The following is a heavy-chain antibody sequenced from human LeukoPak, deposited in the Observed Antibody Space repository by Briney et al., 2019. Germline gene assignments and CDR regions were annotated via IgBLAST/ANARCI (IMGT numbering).Heavy chain of an antibody. Sequence: PSETLSLTCTVSGGSISSYYWSWIRQPPGKGLEWIGYIYYSGSTNYNTSLKSRVTISVDTSKNQFSLKLSSVTAADTAVYYCARGSSSSWRHSTFYYYYGMDVWGQGTTVTVSS. CDR2: IYYSGST. CDR1: GGSISSYY. V-gene: IGHV4-59*01. CDR3: ARGSSSSWRHSTFYYYYGMDV. D-gene: IGHD6-13*01. J-gene: IGHJ6*02.